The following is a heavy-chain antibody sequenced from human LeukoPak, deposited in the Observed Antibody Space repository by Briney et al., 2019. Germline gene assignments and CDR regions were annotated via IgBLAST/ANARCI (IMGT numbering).Heavy chain of an antibody. CDR2: ISSSSSYI. CDR3: ARGGGSGYYYVPFDY. V-gene: IGHV3-21*01. Sequence: GGSLRLSCAASGFTFSSYSMNWVRQAPGKGLEWVSSISSSSSYIYYADSVKGRFTISRGNAKNSLYLQMNSLRAEDTAVYYCARGGGSGYYYVPFDYWGQGTLVTVSS. D-gene: IGHD3-22*01. J-gene: IGHJ4*02. CDR1: GFTFSSYS.